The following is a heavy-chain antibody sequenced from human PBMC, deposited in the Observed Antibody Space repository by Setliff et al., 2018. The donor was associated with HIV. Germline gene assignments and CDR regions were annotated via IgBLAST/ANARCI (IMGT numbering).Heavy chain of an antibody. D-gene: IGHD6-13*01. V-gene: IGHV1-3*04. CDR1: GYSFTTYA. CDR3: ARDLNIISFGTRGGFDY. J-gene: IGHJ4*02. CDR2: ISTGNGQT. Sequence: GASVKVSCKASGYSFTTYAIHWVRQAPGQRLEWVGWISTGNGQTKYSQNFQGRITFSRDTSASTAYMELSSLRSEDTAVFYCARDLNIISFGTRGGFDYWGQGTLVTVSS.